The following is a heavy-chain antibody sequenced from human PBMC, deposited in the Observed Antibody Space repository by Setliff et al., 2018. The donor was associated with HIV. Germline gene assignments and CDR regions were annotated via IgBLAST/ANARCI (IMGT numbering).Heavy chain of an antibody. CDR3: HSGYDTEEQSYFDY. CDR2: ITSGSDIV. CDR1: GFTFSSYA. D-gene: IGHD5-12*01. Sequence: GSLRLSFVAPGFTFSSYAMHWVRQAPGKGLEWVSYITSGSDIVYYADSVKGRFTISRDNAKNTLYLQMNSLRAEDTGVYYCHSGYDTEEQSYFDYWGQGALVTVSS. V-gene: IGHV3-48*04. J-gene: IGHJ4*02.